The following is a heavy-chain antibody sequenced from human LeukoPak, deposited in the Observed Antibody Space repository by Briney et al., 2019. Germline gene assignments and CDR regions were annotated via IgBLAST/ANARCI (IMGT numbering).Heavy chain of an antibody. J-gene: IGHJ4*02. D-gene: IGHD2-21*02. CDR2: ISYDGSNK. V-gene: IGHV3-30*04. Sequence: GGSRRLSCAASGFIFSSYAMHWVRKAPGKGLEWVAVISYDGSNKYYADSVKGRFTISRDNAKNSLYLQMNSLRAEDTAVYYCARGRSCGGDCRNIPSNYWGQGTLVTVSS. CDR1: GFIFSSYA. CDR3: ARGRSCGGDCRNIPSNY.